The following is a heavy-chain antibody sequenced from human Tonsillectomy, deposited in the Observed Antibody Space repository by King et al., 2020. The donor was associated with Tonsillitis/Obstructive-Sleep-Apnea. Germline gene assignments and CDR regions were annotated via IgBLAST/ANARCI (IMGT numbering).Heavy chain of an antibody. CDR2: IYHSGST. CDR1: GGSISSSNW. V-gene: IGHV4-4*02. D-gene: IGHD2-15*01. J-gene: IGHJ4*02. Sequence: VQLQESGPGLVKPSGTLSLTCAVSGGSISSSNWWSWVRQPPGKGLEWVGEIYHSGSTNYNPSLKSRVTISVDKSKNQFSLKLGSVTAADTAVYYCARNGYCSGGSCYDFDYWGQGTLVTVSS. CDR3: ARNGYCSGGSCYDFDY.